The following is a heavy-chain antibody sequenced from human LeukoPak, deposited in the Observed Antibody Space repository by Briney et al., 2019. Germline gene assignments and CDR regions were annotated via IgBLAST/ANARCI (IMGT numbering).Heavy chain of an antibody. D-gene: IGHD3-22*01. J-gene: IGHJ4*02. CDR3: ARENSGYYDY. V-gene: IGHV3-53*01. CDR1: GFTVSNNY. CDR2: IYTGDIT. Sequence: ARSLRLSCAASGFTVSNNYMSWVRQAPGKGLEWVSLIYTGDITYYADSVKGRFTISRDNSKNTLYLQMNSLRADDTAVYYCARENSGYYDYWGQGTLVTVSS.